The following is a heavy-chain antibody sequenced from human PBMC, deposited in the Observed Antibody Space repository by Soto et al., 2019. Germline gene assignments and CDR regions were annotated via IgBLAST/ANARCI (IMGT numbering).Heavy chain of an antibody. Sequence: GGSLRLSCAASGFTFSNYAMSWVRQAPGKGLEWVSAISGSGGSTYYADSVKGRFTISRDNFKNTLYLQMNSLRAEDTAVYYCAKPATVTTPFYYFDYWGQGTLVTVSS. V-gene: IGHV3-23*01. CDR1: GFTFSNYA. CDR3: AKPATVTTPFYYFDY. CDR2: ISGSGGST. J-gene: IGHJ4*02. D-gene: IGHD4-17*01.